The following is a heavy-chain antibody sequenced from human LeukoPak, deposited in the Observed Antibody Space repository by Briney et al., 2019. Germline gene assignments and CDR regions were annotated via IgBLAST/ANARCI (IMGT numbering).Heavy chain of an antibody. Sequence: PGRSLRLSCAASGFTFSSYGMHWVRQALGKGLEWVAVIWYDGSNKYYADSVKGRFTISRDNSKNTLYLQMNSLRAEDTAVYYCARDQGYYDSSGYYYAGDYYYGMDVWGQGTTVTVSS. CDR1: GFTFSSYG. D-gene: IGHD3-22*01. CDR2: IWYDGSNK. J-gene: IGHJ6*02. V-gene: IGHV3-33*01. CDR3: ARDQGYYDSSGYYYAGDYYYGMDV.